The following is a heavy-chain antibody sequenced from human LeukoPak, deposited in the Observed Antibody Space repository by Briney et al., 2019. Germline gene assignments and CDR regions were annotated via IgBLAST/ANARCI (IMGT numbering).Heavy chain of an antibody. D-gene: IGHD1-1*01. Sequence: PGGSLRLSCAASGFTFSSYAMHWVRQAPGKGLEWVAVISYDGSNKYYADSVKGRFTISRDNSKNTLYLQMNSLRAEDTAVYYCAILGDLEWFDPWGQGTLVTVSS. CDR2: ISYDGSNK. J-gene: IGHJ5*02. CDR3: AILGDLEWFDP. V-gene: IGHV3-30-3*01. CDR1: GFTFSSYA.